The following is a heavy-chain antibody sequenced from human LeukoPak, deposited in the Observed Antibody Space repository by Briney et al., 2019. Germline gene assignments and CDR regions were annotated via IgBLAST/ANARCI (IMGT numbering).Heavy chain of an antibody. V-gene: IGHV3-33*08. Sequence: GGSLRLSCAASRFTLSTYWMSWVRQAPGKGLEWVAVIWYDGSNKYYADSVKGRFTISRDNSKNTLYLQMNSLRAEDTAVYYCARDRRDYGIDYWGQGTLVTVSS. J-gene: IGHJ4*02. CDR3: ARDRRDYGIDY. D-gene: IGHD4-17*01. CDR1: RFTLSTYW. CDR2: IWYDGSNK.